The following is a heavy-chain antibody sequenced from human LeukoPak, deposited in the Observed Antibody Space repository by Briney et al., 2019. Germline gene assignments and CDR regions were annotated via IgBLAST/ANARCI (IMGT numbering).Heavy chain of an antibody. CDR2: IYYSGST. V-gene: IGHV4-59*08. D-gene: IGHD3-9*01. CDR3: ARLGDILTGPPYWLDP. J-gene: IGHJ5*02. Sequence: SETLSLTCTVSGGSISSYYWSWIRQPPGKGLEWIGYIYYSGSTNYNPSLKSRVTISVDTSKNQFSLKLSSVTAADTAVYYCARLGDILTGPPYWLDPWGQGTLVTVSS. CDR1: GGSISSYY.